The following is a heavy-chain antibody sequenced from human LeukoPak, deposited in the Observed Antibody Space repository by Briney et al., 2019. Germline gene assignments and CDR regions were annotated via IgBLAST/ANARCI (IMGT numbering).Heavy chain of an antibody. V-gene: IGHV1-46*01. CDR3: VRDGHRLYDYYYYYMDV. J-gene: IGHJ6*03. CDR2: INPSGGST. CDR1: GYTFTSYY. D-gene: IGHD2-2*02. Sequence: GASVKVSCKASGYTFTSYYMHWVRQAPGQGLEWMGIINPSGGSTSYAQKFQGRVTITRNTSISTAYMDLSSLRSDDTAVYFCVRDGHRLYDYYYYYMDVWGKGTTVTVSS.